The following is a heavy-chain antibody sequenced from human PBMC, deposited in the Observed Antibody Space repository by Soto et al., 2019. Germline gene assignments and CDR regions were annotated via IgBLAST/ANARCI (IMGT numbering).Heavy chain of an antibody. CDR1: GFTFSSYA. D-gene: IGHD3-22*01. J-gene: IGHJ6*02. CDR2: ISYDGSNK. Sequence: GGSLRLSCAASGFTFSSYAMHWVRQAPGKGLERVAVISYDGSNKYYADSVKGRFTISRDNSKNTLYLQMNSLRAEDTAVYYCARGEYYYDSSGYYENYGIDVWGQGTTVTVSS. CDR3: ARGEYYYDSSGYYENYGIDV. V-gene: IGHV3-30-3*01.